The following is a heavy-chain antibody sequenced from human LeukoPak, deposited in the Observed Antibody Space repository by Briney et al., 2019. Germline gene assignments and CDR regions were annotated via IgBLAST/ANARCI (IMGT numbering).Heavy chain of an antibody. CDR3: AKGLSFDWLFIDYFDY. Sequence: GGSLRLSCAASGFTFSSYAMSWVRQAPGKGLXXXXXXSGSGGSTYYADSVKGRFTISRDNSKNTLYLQMNSLRAEDTAVYYCAKGLSFDWLFIDYFDYWGQGTLVTVSS. D-gene: IGHD3-9*01. CDR1: GFTFSSYA. CDR2: XSGSGGST. J-gene: IGHJ4*02. V-gene: IGHV3-23*01.